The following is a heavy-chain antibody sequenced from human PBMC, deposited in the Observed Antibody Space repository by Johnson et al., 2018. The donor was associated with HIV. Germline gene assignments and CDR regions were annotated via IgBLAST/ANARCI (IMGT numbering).Heavy chain of an antibody. CDR1: GFTFSSYG. V-gene: IGHV3-30*02. J-gene: IGHJ3*02. Sequence: QVQLVESGGGVVQPGGSLRLSCAASGFTFSSYGMHWVRQAPGKGLEWVAFIRYDGSNKYYADSVKGRFTISRDNSKNTLYLQMSSLRAEDTAVYYCARGGIIHDAFDIWGQGTMVTVSS. D-gene: IGHD1-1*01. CDR3: ARGGIIHDAFDI. CDR2: IRYDGSNK.